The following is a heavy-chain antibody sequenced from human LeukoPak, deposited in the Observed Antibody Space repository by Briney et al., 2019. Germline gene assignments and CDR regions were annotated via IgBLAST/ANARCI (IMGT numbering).Heavy chain of an antibody. J-gene: IGHJ4*02. CDR3: ARDASDFWNNYDY. D-gene: IGHD3-3*01. Sequence: GGSLRLSCAASGFTFSSYSMNWVRQAPGKGLEWVSSISSSSSYIYYADSVKGRFTISRDNAKNSPYLQMNSLRAEDTAVYYCARDASDFWNNYDYWGQGTLVTVSS. CDR1: GFTFSSYS. V-gene: IGHV3-21*01. CDR2: ISSSSSYI.